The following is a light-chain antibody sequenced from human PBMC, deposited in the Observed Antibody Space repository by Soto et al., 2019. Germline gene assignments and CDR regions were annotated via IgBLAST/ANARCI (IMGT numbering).Light chain of an antibody. CDR1: QSVGSSY. V-gene: IGKV3-20*01. Sequence: EIVLTQSPGTLSLSAGERATLSCRASQSVGSSYLAWYQQKPGQAPTVLIYGASSRATGIPDRFSGSGSGTDFTLTISRLEPEDFAVYYCQNYDTSPTFGQGTNVEI. CDR3: QNYDTSPT. J-gene: IGKJ1*01. CDR2: GAS.